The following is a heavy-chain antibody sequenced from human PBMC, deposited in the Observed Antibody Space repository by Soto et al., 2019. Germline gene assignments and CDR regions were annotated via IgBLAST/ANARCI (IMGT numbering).Heavy chain of an antibody. CDR1: GFTFSSYG. CDR3: ARIRKSGSYYNLDAFDI. Sequence: GGSLRLSCAASGFTFSSYGMHWVRQAPGKGLEWVAVIWYDGSNKYYADSVKGRFTISRDNSKNTLYLQMNSLRAEDTAVYYCARIRKSGSYYNLDAFDIWGQGTMVTVSS. J-gene: IGHJ3*02. CDR2: IWYDGSNK. D-gene: IGHD3-10*01. V-gene: IGHV3-33*01.